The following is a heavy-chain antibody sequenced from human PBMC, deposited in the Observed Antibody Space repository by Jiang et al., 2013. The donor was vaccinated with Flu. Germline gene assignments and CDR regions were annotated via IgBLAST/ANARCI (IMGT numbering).Heavy chain of an antibody. V-gene: IGHV1-24*01. CDR1: GYTLTELS. Sequence: EVKKPGASVKVSCKVSGYTLTELSMHWVRQAPGKGLEWMGGFDPEDGETIYAQKFQGRVTMTEDTSTDTAYMELSSLRSDDTAVYYCAKSLYSYGYQGRYYYYYGMDVWGQGTTVTVSS. CDR2: FDPEDGET. J-gene: IGHJ6*02. D-gene: IGHD5-18*01. CDR3: AKSLYSYGYQGRYYYYYGMDV.